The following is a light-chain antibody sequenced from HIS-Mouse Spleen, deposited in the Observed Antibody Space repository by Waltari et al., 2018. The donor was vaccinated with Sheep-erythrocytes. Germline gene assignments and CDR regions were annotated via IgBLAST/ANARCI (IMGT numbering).Light chain of an antibody. Sequence: QSALTQPRSVSGSPGQSVTISCTGTSSYGGCYNYVAWYQQPPGKAPKLMIYDVSKRPSGVPDRFSGSKSGNTASLTISGLQAEDEADYYCCSYAGSYNHVFATGTKVTVL. CDR3: CSYAGSYNHV. CDR1: SSYGGCYNY. CDR2: DVS. J-gene: IGLJ1*01. V-gene: IGLV2-11*01.